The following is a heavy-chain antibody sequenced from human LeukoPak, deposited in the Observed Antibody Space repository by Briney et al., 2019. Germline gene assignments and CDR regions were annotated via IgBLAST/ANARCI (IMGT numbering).Heavy chain of an antibody. CDR2: IWSDGSVE. CDR1: GFTFSDFG. CDR3: ARDTVTGYGIDY. Sequence: GGSLRLSCKVSGFTFSDFGIHWVRQAPGKGLEWVAVIWSDGSVEHYGDSVKGRFTVSRDNFEKTLYLDLSSLRAEDTAVYCARDTVTGYGIDYWGQGTLVTVSS. D-gene: IGHD5-12*01. J-gene: IGHJ4*02. V-gene: IGHV3-33*01.